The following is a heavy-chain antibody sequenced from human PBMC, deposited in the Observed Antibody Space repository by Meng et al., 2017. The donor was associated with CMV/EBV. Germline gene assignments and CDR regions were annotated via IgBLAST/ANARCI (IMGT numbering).Heavy chain of an antibody. Sequence: TFTSYYRDWVRQAPGQGLEWMGIINPSGGSTSYAQKFQGRVTMTRDTSTSTVYMELSSLRSEDTAVYYCARVPAYCTNGVCPATCDYWGQGTLVTVSS. D-gene: IGHD2-8*01. J-gene: IGHJ4*02. CDR1: TFTSYY. V-gene: IGHV1-46*01. CDR3: ARVPAYCTNGVCPATCDY. CDR2: INPSGGST.